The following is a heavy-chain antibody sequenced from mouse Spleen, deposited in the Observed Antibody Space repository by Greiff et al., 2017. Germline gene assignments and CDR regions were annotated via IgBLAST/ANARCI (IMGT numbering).Heavy chain of an antibody. J-gene: IGHJ2*01. CDR1: GYAFSSYW. CDR3: ASSYYSKELDY. CDR2: IYPGDGDT. Sequence: QVQLKESGAELVKPGASVKISCKASGYAFSSYWMNWVKQRPGKGLEWIGQIYPGDGDTNYNGKFKGKATLTADKSSSTAYMQLSSLTSEDSAVYFCASSYYSKELDYWGQGTTLTVSS. V-gene: IGHV1-80*01. D-gene: IGHD2-5*01.